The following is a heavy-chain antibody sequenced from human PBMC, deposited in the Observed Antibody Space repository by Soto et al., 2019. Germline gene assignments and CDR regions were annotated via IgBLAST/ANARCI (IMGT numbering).Heavy chain of an antibody. J-gene: IGHJ4*02. D-gene: IGHD3-3*01. CDR2: INSDGGSR. CDR3: GTGVRAGY. CDR1: GFSITRYW. V-gene: IGHV3-74*01. Sequence: EVQLVQSGGGLVQPGGSLRLSCAASGFSITRYWMHWVRQAPGKGLERVSRINSDGGSRGYADSVKGRFTISRDNRRNSLHRQMNSLRVVDTAVYYCGTGVRAGYWGLGTVVTVSS.